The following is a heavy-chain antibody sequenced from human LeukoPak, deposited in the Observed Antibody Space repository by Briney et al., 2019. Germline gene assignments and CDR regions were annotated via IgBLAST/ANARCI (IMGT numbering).Heavy chain of an antibody. J-gene: IGHJ6*03. CDR2: IYSSGTS. V-gene: IGHV4-59*08. CDR1: GGSMNTYY. CDR3: ARRGTPYYYYYMDV. Sequence: PSETLSLTCTVSGGSMNTYYWSWIRQSPENGLELICYIYSSGTSDYNPPLKSRVVLSLDTSKSQFSLKMKSVTTADTAVYYCARRGTPYYYYYMDVWGSGTTVTVSS. D-gene: IGHD3-16*01.